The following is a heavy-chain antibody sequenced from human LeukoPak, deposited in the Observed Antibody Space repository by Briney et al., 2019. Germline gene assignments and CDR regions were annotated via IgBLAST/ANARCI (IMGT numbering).Heavy chain of an antibody. D-gene: IGHD6-13*01. CDR2: INPSGGST. V-gene: IGHV1-46*01. Sequence: ASVKVSCKASGYTFTSYYMHWVRQAPGQGLEWMGIINPSGGSTSYAQKFQGRVTMTRDMSTSTDYMELSSLRSEDTAVYYCARDSTHSSSWYYGPPSPYDYWGQGTLVTVSS. CDR1: GYTFTSYY. CDR3: ARDSTHSSSWYYGPPSPYDY. J-gene: IGHJ4*02.